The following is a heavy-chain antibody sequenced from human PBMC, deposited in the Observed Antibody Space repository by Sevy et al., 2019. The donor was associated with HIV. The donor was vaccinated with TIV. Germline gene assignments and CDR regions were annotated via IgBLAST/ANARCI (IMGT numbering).Heavy chain of an antibody. J-gene: IGHJ3*02. CDR3: ARLNVYYYDDDGYYTTGNAFDI. V-gene: IGHV3-53*01. Sequence: GGSLRLSCAASGFSVSDTYMSWVRQAPGKGLEWVSVIYSGDKTYHADSVKGRFTISRDSSKNTIYLQLNSLRTEDTAVYYCARLNVYYYDDDGYYTTGNAFDIWCQGTMVTVSS. CDR1: GFSVSDTY. CDR2: IYSGDKT. D-gene: IGHD3-22*01.